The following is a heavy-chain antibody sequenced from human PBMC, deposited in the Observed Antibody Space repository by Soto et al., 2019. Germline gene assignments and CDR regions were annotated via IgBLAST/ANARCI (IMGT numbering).Heavy chain of an antibody. V-gene: IGHV4-61*01. D-gene: IGHD3-22*01. CDR1: GGSVSSGSYY. CDR2: IYYSGST. J-gene: IGHJ4*02. CDR3: ARGHYDSSGYYFDY. Sequence: SETLSLTCTVSGGSVSSGSYYWSWIRQPPGKGLEWIGYIYYSGSTNYNPSLKSRVTISVDTSKNQFSLKLSSVTAADTAVYYCARGHYDSSGYYFDYWGQGTLVTVSS.